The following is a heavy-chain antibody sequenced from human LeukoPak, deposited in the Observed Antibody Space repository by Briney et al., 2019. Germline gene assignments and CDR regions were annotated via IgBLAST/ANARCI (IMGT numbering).Heavy chain of an antibody. CDR2: INPNSGGT. CDR3: AREHSSSWFDY. J-gene: IGHJ4*02. CDR1: GYTFTGYY. Sequence: WASVKVSCKASGYTFTGYYMHWVRQAPGQGLEWMGWINPNSGGTNYAQKFQGWVTMTRDTSISTAYMELSRLRSDDTAVYYCAREHSSSWFDYWGQGTLVTVSS. V-gene: IGHV1-2*04. D-gene: IGHD6-13*01.